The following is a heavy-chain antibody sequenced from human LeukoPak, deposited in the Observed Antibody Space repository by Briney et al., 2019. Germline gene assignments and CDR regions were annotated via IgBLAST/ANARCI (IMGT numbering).Heavy chain of an antibody. Sequence: SETLSLTCTVSGGSISSGSYYWSWIRQPAGKGLEWIGRIYTSGSTNYNPSLKSRVTISVDTSKNQFSLKLSSVTAADTAVYYCARDSGYSYGYHYYYGMDVWGQGTTVTVSS. CDR3: ARDSGYSYGYHYYYGMDV. D-gene: IGHD5-18*01. CDR2: IYTSGST. J-gene: IGHJ6*02. V-gene: IGHV4-61*02. CDR1: GGSISSGSYY.